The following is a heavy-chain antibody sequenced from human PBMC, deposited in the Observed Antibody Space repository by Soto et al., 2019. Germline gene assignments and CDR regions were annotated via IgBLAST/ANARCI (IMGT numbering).Heavy chain of an antibody. V-gene: IGHV2-5*01. CDR1: GFSLSTSGVG. J-gene: IGHJ4*02. CDR2: IYWNDDK. CDR3: ALGSLTRTGLPGIAAAGTRRIHSYFDY. D-gene: IGHD6-13*01. Sequence: SGPTLVNPPQTLTLTCTFSGFSLSTSGVGVGWIRQPPGKALEWLALIYWNDDKRYSPSLKSRLTITKETSKNQVVLTMTNMDPVDTATYYCALGSLTRTGLPGIAAAGTRRIHSYFDYWGQGTLVTVSS.